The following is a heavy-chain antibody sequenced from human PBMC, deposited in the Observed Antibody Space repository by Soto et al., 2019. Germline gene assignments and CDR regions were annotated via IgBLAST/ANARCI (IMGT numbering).Heavy chain of an antibody. CDR1: GGTFSSYA. Sequence: GASVKVSCKASGGTFSSYAISWVRQAPGQGLEWMGGIIPIFGTANHAQKFQGRVTITADKSTSTAYMELSSLRSEDTAVYYCARGISGSYPLDYWGQGTLVTVSS. J-gene: IGHJ4*02. CDR3: ARGISGSYPLDY. CDR2: IIPIFGTA. D-gene: IGHD1-26*01. V-gene: IGHV1-69*06.